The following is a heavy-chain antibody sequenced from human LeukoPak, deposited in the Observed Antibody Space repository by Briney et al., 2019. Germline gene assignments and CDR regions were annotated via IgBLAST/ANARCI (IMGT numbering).Heavy chain of an antibody. J-gene: IGHJ5*02. Sequence: PGGSLRLSCAASGFTFSNAWMSWVRQAPGKGLEWVGRIKSKTDGGTTDYAAPVKGRFTISRDDSKNTLYLQMNSLKTEDTAVYYCTTDPIVVVPAAISRWFGPWGQGTPVTVSS. D-gene: IGHD2-2*01. V-gene: IGHV3-15*01. CDR1: GFTFSNAW. CDR3: TTDPIVVVPAAISRWFGP. CDR2: IKSKTDGGTT.